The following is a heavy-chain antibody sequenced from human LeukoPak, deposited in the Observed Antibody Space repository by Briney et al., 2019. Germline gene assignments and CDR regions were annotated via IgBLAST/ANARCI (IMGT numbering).Heavy chain of an antibody. CDR1: GFTFSAYW. D-gene: IGHD6-13*01. J-gene: IGHJ6*02. CDR2: IKADGSTT. V-gene: IGHV3-74*01. CDR3: AKGKEEYSSSWLMDV. Sequence: GGSLRLSCAASGFTFSAYWMHWVRQAPGKGLVWVSHIKADGSTTTYADSVKGRFTISRDNAKNTLYLQMNSLRAEDTAVYYCAKGKEEYSSSWLMDVWGQGTTVTVSS.